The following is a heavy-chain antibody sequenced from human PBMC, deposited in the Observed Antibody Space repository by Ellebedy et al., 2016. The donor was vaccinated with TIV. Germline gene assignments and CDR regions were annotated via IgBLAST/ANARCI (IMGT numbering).Heavy chain of an antibody. CDR3: ARVDTAQT. D-gene: IGHD5-18*01. V-gene: IGHV4-59*08. CDR1: GGSISSYY. Sequence: SETLSLTCTVSGGSISSYYWSWIRQPPGKGLEWIGYIYYSGSTKNNPSLKSRVTISVDTSKNQFSLKLSSVTAADTAVYYCARVDTAQTWGQGTLVTVSS. J-gene: IGHJ5*02. CDR2: IYYSGST.